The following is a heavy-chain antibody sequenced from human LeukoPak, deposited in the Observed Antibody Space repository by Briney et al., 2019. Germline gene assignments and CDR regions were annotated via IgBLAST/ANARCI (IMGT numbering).Heavy chain of an antibody. CDR2: INHSGST. J-gene: IGHJ4*02. CDR1: GGSFSGYY. D-gene: IGHD4-11*01. CDR3: ARGVTTGGHNY. V-gene: IGHV4-34*01. Sequence: SETLSLTCAVYGGSFSGYYWSWIRQPPGKGLEWIGEINHSGSTNYNPSLKSRVTISVDTSKNQFSLKLSSVTAADTAVYYCARGVTTGGHNYWGQGTLSPSPQ.